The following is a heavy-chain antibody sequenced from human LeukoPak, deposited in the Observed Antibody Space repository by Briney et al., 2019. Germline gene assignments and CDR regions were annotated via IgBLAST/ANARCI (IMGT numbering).Heavy chain of an antibody. J-gene: IGHJ6*02. Sequence: GGSLRLSCAASGFTFSSYAMSWVRQAPGKGLEWDSAISGSGGSTYYADSVKGRFTISRDNSKNTLYLQMNSLRAEDTAVYYCAKPSNIVVVPAAMGPYGMDVWGQGTTVTVSS. CDR2: ISGSGGST. V-gene: IGHV3-23*01. D-gene: IGHD2-2*01. CDR3: AKPSNIVVVPAAMGPYGMDV. CDR1: GFTFSSYA.